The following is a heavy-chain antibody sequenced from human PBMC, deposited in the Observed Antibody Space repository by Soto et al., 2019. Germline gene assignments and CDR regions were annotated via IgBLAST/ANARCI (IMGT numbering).Heavy chain of an antibody. Sequence: ASVKVSCKASGYTFTSYDINWVRQATGQGLEWMGWISAYNGNTNYAQKLQGRVTMTTDTSTSTAYMELRSLRSDDTAVYYCARDYYDSSGLPFDYWGQGTLVTVSS. CDR2: ISAYNGNT. D-gene: IGHD3-22*01. CDR1: GYTFTSYD. CDR3: ARDYYDSSGLPFDY. V-gene: IGHV1-18*01. J-gene: IGHJ4*02.